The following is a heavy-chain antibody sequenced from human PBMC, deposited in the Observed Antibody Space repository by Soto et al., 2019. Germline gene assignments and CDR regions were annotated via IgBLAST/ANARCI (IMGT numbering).Heavy chain of an antibody. CDR2: IWYDGSNK. CDR3: ARSKGDCGGDCPPYYGMDC. CDR1: GFTFSSYG. D-gene: IGHD2-21*02. J-gene: IGHJ6*04. V-gene: IGHV3-33*01. Sequence: QVQLVESGGGVVQPGRSLRLSCAASGFTFSSYGMHWVRQAPGKGLEWVAVIWYDGSNKYYADSVKGRFTISRDNSKNPPYVEMNSLRAEDSAVYSCARSKGDCGGDCPPYYGMDCWGKGNTVTVSS.